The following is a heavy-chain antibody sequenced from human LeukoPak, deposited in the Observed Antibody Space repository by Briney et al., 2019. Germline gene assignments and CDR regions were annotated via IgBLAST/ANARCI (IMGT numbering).Heavy chain of an antibody. V-gene: IGHV4-39*07. CDR1: GGSISSSSYY. Sequence: PSETLSLTCTVSGGSISSSSYYWGWIRQPPGKGLEWIGEIYHSGSTNYNPSLKSRVTISVDKSKNQFSLKLSSVTAADTAVYYCASNYYDSSGYQFVGAFDIWGQGTMVTVSS. J-gene: IGHJ3*02. CDR2: IYHSGST. CDR3: ASNYYDSSGYQFVGAFDI. D-gene: IGHD3-22*01.